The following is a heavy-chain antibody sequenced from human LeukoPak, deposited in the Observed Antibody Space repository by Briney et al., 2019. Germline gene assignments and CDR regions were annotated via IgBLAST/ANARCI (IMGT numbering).Heavy chain of an antibody. D-gene: IGHD6-13*01. V-gene: IGHV4-34*01. CDR2: INHSGST. CDR3: AREVGSSLVWFDP. CDR1: GGSFSGYY. J-gene: IGHJ5*02. Sequence: PSETLSLTCAVYGGSFSGYYWSWIRQPPGKGLEWIGEINHSGSTNYNPSLKSRVTISVDTSRNQFSLKLSSVTAADTAVYYCAREVGSSLVWFDPWGQGTLVTVSS.